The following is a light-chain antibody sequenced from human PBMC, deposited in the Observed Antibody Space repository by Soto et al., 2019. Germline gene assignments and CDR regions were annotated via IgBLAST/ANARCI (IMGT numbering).Light chain of an antibody. J-gene: IGKJ4*01. Sequence: DIPMTQSPSTLSASVGDRVTITCRASQSISSWLAWYQQKPGKAPKLLIYKASSLESGVPSRFSGSGSGTDFTLTISSLQPDDFATYYCQQYNSYPTFGGGTKVEIK. CDR2: KAS. CDR3: QQYNSYPT. V-gene: IGKV1-5*03. CDR1: QSISSW.